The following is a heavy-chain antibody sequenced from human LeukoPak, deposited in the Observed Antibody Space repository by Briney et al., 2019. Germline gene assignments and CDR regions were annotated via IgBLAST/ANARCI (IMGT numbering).Heavy chain of an antibody. J-gene: IGHJ4*02. CDR3: VRGGGYSYGSFDY. CDR1: GVLFSNYW. D-gene: IGHD5-18*01. V-gene: IGHV3-74*01. CDR2: INRDGSST. Sequence: GGSLRLSCAASGVLFSNYWMHWVRQAPGKGLVWVSRINRDGSSTSYADSVKGRFTISRDNAKNTLYLQMNSLRAEDTAVYYCVRGGGYSYGSFDYWGQGTLVTVSS.